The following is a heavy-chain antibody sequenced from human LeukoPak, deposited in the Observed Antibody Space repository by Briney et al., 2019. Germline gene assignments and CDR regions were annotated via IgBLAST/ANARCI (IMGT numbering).Heavy chain of an antibody. D-gene: IGHD6-13*01. V-gene: IGHV4-59*01. CDR3: TRDPSTAADDWYFDL. Sequence: PSETLSLTCTVSGGSISSYYWSWMRQPPGKGLEWIGYIYYTGSTNYNPSLKGRVTISVDTSKNQFSLRLSSVTAADTAVCFCTRDPSTAADDWYFDLWGRGTLVTVSS. J-gene: IGHJ2*01. CDR2: IYYTGST. CDR1: GGSISSYY.